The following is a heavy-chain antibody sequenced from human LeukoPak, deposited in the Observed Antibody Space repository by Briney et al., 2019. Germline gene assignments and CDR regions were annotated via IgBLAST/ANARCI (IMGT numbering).Heavy chain of an antibody. J-gene: IGHJ4*02. V-gene: IGHV3-21*01. CDR1: GFTFSSYS. CDR3: ARDQRGYSGYEIDY. D-gene: IGHD5-12*01. Sequence: GGSLRLSCAASGFTFSSYSMNWVRQAPGKGLEWVSSISSSSSYIYYADSVKGRFTISRNNAKNSLYLQMNSLRAEDTAVYYCARDQRGYSGYEIDYWGQGTLVTVSS. CDR2: ISSSSSYI.